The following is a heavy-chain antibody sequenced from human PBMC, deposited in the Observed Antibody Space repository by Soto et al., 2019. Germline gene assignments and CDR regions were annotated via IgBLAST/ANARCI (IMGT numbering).Heavy chain of an antibody. J-gene: IGHJ3*02. D-gene: IGHD1-26*01. Sequence: SETLSLTCTVSGGSISNYYWTWIRQSAGKGLEWIGRMSATGGAAYNPSLKSRLTLSRDTSKNELSLSLKFVTAADTAVYFCTRDQSGTPDIWGQGTMVTVS. V-gene: IGHV4-4*07. CDR2: MSATGGA. CDR1: GGSISNYY. CDR3: TRDQSGTPDI.